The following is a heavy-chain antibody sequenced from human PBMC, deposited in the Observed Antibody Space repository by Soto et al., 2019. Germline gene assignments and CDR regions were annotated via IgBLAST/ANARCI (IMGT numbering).Heavy chain of an antibody. CDR2: IYYSGST. J-gene: IGHJ5*02. CDR3: ARHYEEAYYYDSKGGWFDP. CDR1: GGSISSSSYY. V-gene: IGHV4-39*01. D-gene: IGHD3-22*01. Sequence: QLQLQESGPGLVKPSETLSLTCTVSGGSISSSSYYWGWIRQPPGKGLEWIGSIYYSGSTYYNPSLKSRVTISVDTSKNQFSLKLSSVTAADTAVYYCARHYEEAYYYDSKGGWFDPWGQGTLVTVSS.